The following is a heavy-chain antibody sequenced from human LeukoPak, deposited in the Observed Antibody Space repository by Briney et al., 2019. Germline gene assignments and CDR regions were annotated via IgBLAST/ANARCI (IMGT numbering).Heavy chain of an antibody. D-gene: IGHD6-13*01. CDR3: ARDLVYSRLIRGWFDP. J-gene: IGHJ5*02. CDR2: VHHSGTT. Sequence: SETLSLTCSVSGGSIDTINWWSWVRQPPGKGLGWIGEVHHSGTTSYNPSLRSRVTISVDTPKNRFSLRLRSVTAADTAVYYCARDLVYSRLIRGWFDPWGQGTLVTVSS. CDR1: GGSIDTINW. V-gene: IGHV4-4*02.